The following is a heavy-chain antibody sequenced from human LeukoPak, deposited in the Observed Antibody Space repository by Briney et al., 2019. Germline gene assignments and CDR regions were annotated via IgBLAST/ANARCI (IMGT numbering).Heavy chain of an antibody. D-gene: IGHD1-1*01. CDR2: MNPNSGNT. Sequence: ASVKVSCKASGCTFTNYDINWVRQATGQGLEWMGWMNPNSGNTGFAQKFQGRVTITRNTSISTAYMELSSLRSEDTAVYFCARVPGVGVNYYFDFWGQGTLVTVSS. J-gene: IGHJ4*02. CDR1: GCTFTNYD. V-gene: IGHV1-8*01. CDR3: ARVPGVGVNYYFDF.